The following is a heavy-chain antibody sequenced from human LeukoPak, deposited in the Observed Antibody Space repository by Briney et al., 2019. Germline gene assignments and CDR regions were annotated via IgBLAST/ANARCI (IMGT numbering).Heavy chain of an antibody. J-gene: IGHJ6*02. V-gene: IGHV3-23*01. CDR3: ARRIGGSLYGMDV. CDR1: GFTFSSYA. D-gene: IGHD2-15*01. Sequence: GGSLRLSCAASGFTFSSYAMSGVRQAPGKGLEWVSAISGSGGGTYYADSVKGRFTISRDNSKNTLYLQMNSLRAEDTAVYYCARRIGGSLYGMDVWGQGTTVTVSS. CDR2: ISGSGGGT.